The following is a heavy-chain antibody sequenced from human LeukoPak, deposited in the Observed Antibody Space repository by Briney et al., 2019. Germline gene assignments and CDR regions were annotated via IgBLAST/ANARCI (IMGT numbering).Heavy chain of an antibody. CDR3: GRVIQGYCPGSFSLAFYHYIDR. CDR1: GYTFTSYG. D-gene: IGHD3-10*01. CDR2: MNPNSGNK. J-gene: IGHJ6*03. Sequence: ASVKVSCKASGYTFTSYGISWVRQAPGQGLEWMGWMNPNSGNKGDAQKFQGRVTMTRNTSISTTYMALSSLRSEDTPVYYRGRVIQGYCPGSFSLAFYHYIDRLGKGTTGTISS. V-gene: IGHV1-8*02.